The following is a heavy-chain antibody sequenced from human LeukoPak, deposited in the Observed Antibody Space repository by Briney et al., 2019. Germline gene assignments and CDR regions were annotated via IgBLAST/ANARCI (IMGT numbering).Heavy chain of an antibody. D-gene: IGHD3-10*01. V-gene: IGHV4-34*01. Sequence: SETLSLTCAVYGGSFSGYYWSWIRQPPGKELEWIGEVNHSGSTNYNPSLKSRVTISIDTSKNQFSLKLNSVTAADTAVYYCATELGDYWGQGSLVTVSS. CDR2: VNHSGST. J-gene: IGHJ4*02. CDR3: ATELGDY. CDR1: GGSFSGYY.